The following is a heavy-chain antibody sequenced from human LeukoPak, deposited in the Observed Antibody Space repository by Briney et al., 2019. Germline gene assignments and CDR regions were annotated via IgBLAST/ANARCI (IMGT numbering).Heavy chain of an antibody. D-gene: IGHD5-18*01. CDR2: ISGSGGST. CDR3: ASHPRGRGYSYG. V-gene: IGHV3-23*01. J-gene: IGHJ4*02. CDR1: GFTFSSYA. Sequence: GGSLRLSCAASGFTFSSYAMSWVRQAPGKGLEWVSAISGSGGSTYYADSVKGRFTISRDNAKNSLYLQMNSLRAEDTAVYYCASHPRGRGYSYGWGQGTLVTVSS.